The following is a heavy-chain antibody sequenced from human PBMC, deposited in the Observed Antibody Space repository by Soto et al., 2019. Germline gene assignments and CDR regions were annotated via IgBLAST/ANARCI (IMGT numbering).Heavy chain of an antibody. CDR1: GDSVSSKSAT. D-gene: IGHD1-26*01. V-gene: IGHV6-1*01. Sequence: PSPTLSLTCAISGDSVSSKSATWNCIILSPSRGLEWLGRTYYRSKWSTDYAVSVNNRITINPDTSKNQFSLQLNSVTPEDTAMYYCTRALSGSYDSWGQGTMVTVSS. CDR3: TRALSGSYDS. J-gene: IGHJ5*01. CDR2: TYYRSKWST.